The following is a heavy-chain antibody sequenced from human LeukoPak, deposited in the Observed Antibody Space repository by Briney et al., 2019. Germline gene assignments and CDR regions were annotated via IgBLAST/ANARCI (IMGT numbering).Heavy chain of an antibody. CDR2: ISGSGDTT. J-gene: IGHJ1*01. Sequence: GGSLRLSCAASGFTFSSYAMSWVRQAPGKGLEWVSTISGSGDTTYYADSVKGRFTISRDNSKNTLYLQMNSLRAEDTAVYYCARPMYYYGSGSYYAEYFQHWGQGTLVTVSS. CDR1: GFTFSSYA. V-gene: IGHV3-23*01. CDR3: ARPMYYYGSGSYYAEYFQH. D-gene: IGHD3-10*01.